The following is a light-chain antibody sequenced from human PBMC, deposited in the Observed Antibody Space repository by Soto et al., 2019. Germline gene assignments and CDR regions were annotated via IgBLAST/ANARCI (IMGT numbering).Light chain of an antibody. CDR1: QTISSW. V-gene: IGKV1-5*03. J-gene: IGKJ1*01. CDR3: QHYNNYPEA. Sequence: DIQMTQSPSTMSGSVGDSVTITCRDSQTISSWLAWYQQKPGKAPKLLIYKASTFKSGVPSRFSGSGSGTEFTLTTSTLQLDDFDTYSSQHYNNYPEALGQRTKVDIK. CDR2: KAS.